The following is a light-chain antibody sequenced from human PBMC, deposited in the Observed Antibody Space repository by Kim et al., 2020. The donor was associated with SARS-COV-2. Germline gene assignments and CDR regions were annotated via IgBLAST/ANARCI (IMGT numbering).Light chain of an antibody. CDR3: SSYTSSSTNWV. CDR2: DVS. Sequence: ITSSCTGTRSVVGGYNYVTGYQRHPGKAPKLLISDVSKRPAVVSKRFSGSRSGNTASLTISGLQAEDEADYYCSSYTSSSTNWVFGGGTQLTVL. CDR1: RSVVGGYNY. V-gene: IGLV2-14*04. J-gene: IGLJ3*02.